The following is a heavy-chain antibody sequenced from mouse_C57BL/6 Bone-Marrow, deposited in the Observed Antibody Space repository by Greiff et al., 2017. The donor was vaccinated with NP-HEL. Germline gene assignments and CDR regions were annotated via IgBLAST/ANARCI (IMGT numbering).Heavy chain of an antibody. J-gene: IGHJ1*03. CDR3: ARPHYGSSPRYFDV. D-gene: IGHD1-1*01. CDR2: ISSGSSTI. Sequence: EVNVVESGGGLVKPGGSLKLSCAASGFTFSDYGMHWVRQAPEKGLEWVAYISSGSSTIYYADTVKGRFTISRDNAKNTLFLQMTSLRSEDTAMYYCARPHYGSSPRYFDVWGTGTTVTVSS. CDR1: GFTFSDYG. V-gene: IGHV5-17*01.